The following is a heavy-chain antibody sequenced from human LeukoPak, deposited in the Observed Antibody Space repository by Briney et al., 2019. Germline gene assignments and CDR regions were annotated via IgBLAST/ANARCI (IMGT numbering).Heavy chain of an antibody. CDR2: IYHSGST. D-gene: IGHD4-17*01. CDR3: ARVADYGDYQLDY. J-gene: IGHJ4*02. V-gene: IGHV4-4*02. CDR1: GGSISSSNW. Sequence: SETLSLTCAVSGGSISSSNWWSWVRQPPGKGLEWIGEIYHSGSTNYNPSLKSRVTISVDKSKNQFSLKLSSVTAADTAVYYCARVADYGDYQLDYWGQGTLVTVSS.